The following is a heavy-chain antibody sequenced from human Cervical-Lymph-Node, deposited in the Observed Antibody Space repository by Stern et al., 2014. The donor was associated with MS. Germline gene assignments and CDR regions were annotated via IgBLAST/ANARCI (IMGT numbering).Heavy chain of an antibody. CDR3: ARGHGAIIYGLDV. Sequence: VQLVESGAEVKKPGSSVKVSRKPSGGTFSSYVFTWVRQAPGQGLEWMGGIIPIFGTADYAQKFQGRVTITADESTSTAYMELSSLRSEDTAVYYCARGHGAIIYGLDVWGQGTTVTVSS. J-gene: IGHJ6*02. D-gene: IGHD3-10*01. CDR2: IIPIFGTA. V-gene: IGHV1-69*01. CDR1: GGTFSSYV.